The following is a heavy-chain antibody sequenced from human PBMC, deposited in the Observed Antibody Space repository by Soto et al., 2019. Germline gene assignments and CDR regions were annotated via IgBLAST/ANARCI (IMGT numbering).Heavy chain of an antibody. D-gene: IGHD6-19*01. J-gene: IGHJ4*02. CDR3: AKVISTIGSKQWLAQTKHQALDY. CDR1: GYNFNGYY. V-gene: IGHV1-2*02. CDR2: MNPNTGGA. Sequence: QVNLVQSGAEVKKPGASVKVSCKASGYNFNGYYIHWVRQAPGQGLEWMGWMNPNTGGANYAQKFQGKVIMTTDTSISTAYLELRSLTSDDTAVYYCAKVISTIGSKQWLAQTKHQALDYWGQGTLVTLSS.